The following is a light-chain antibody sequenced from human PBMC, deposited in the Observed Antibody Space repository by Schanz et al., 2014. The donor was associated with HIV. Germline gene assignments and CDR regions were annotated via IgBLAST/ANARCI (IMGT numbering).Light chain of an antibody. V-gene: IGLV2-23*02. J-gene: IGLJ1*01. CDR2: EVA. Sequence: QSVLTQPASVSGSPGQSITISCTGTSSDVGGYNYVSWYQQHPGKAPKLLIYEVAKRPSGVSNRFSGSKSGNTASLTISGLQTEDESDYYCCSYAGIFSPLYLFGTGTKLTVL. CDR1: SSDVGGYNY. CDR3: CSYAGIFSPLYL.